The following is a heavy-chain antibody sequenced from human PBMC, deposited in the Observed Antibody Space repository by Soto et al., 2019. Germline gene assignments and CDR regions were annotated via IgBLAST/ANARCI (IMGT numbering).Heavy chain of an antibody. V-gene: IGHV4-59*01. CDR3: AGDSGYDYFDS. J-gene: IGHJ4*02. D-gene: IGHD5-12*01. Sequence: SETLSLTCTVSGGSISRYYWSWIRQPPGKGLEWIGYIYYSGSTNYNPSLKSRVTISVDTSKSQFSLKLSSVTAADTAVYYCAGDSGYDYFDSWGQGTLVTVSS. CDR2: IYYSGST. CDR1: GGSISRYY.